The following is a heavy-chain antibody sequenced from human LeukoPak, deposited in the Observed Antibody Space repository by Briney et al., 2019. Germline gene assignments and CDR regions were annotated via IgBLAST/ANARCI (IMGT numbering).Heavy chain of an antibody. CDR2: INHSGST. CDR3: ARGGRVGVGYYGSGSYYYNY. J-gene: IGHJ4*02. CDR1: GGSFSGYY. Sequence: SETLSLTCAVYGGSFSGYYWSWIRQPPGKGLEWIGEINHSGSTNYNPSLKSRVTISVDTSKNQFSLKLSSVTAADTAVYYCARGGRVGVGYYGSGSYYYNYWGQGTLVTVSS. V-gene: IGHV4-34*01. D-gene: IGHD3-10*01.